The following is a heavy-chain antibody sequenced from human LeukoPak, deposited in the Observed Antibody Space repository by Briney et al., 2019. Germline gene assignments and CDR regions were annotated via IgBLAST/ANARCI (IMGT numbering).Heavy chain of an antibody. CDR1: GGSISGSY. CDR2: IHHSGSP. Sequence: SETLSLTCTVSGGSISGSYWSWIRQPPGKGLEYVGQIHHSGSPNYNPSLESRITISVDSSKNQFSLKVRSVTAADTAVYYCAKFGVNFNLEVWGQGTTVTVSS. J-gene: IGHJ6*02. V-gene: IGHV4-59*01. CDR3: AKFGVNFNLEV. D-gene: IGHD1-20*01.